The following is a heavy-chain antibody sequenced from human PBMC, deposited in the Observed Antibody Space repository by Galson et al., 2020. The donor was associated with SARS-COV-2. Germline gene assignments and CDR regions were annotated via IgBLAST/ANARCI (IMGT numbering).Heavy chain of an antibody. CDR1: GFTFSNFG. J-gene: IGHJ3*01. D-gene: IGHD6-13*01. CDR2: ISTDGNNK. Sequence: GESLKISCAASGFTFSNFGMHWVRPAPGKGLEWVAVISTDGNNKYAADSVKGRFTISRDNSNNTLYLQMSSLRPEDTAVYFCARAGYSSTWTLGDAFDVWGQGTLVTVSS. V-gene: IGHV3-30*03. CDR3: ARAGYSSTWTLGDAFDV.